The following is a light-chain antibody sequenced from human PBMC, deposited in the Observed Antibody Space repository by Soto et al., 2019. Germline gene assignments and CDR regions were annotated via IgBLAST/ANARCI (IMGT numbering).Light chain of an antibody. CDR2: DAS. CDR3: QHCFFACRT. V-gene: IGKV3-20*01. CDR1: QSVTNNY. J-gene: IGKJ1*01. Sequence: EIVLTQSPGTLSLSPGERATLSCRASQSVTNNYLDWFQQKPGQAPRLLIYDASITADGIPDRFSGSGSETAFTFTISRLETEDSAVYYGQHCFFACRTFGEVTMVEIK.